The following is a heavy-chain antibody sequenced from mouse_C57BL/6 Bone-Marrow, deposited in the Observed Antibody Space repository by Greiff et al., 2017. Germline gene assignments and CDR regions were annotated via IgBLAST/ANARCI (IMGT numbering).Heavy chain of an antibody. J-gene: IGHJ2*01. Sequence: QVQLKESGAELVKPGASVKISCKASGYAFSSYWLNWVKQRPGKGLEWIGQIYPGDGDTNSNGKFKGKATLTAAKSSSTAYMQLSSLTSEDSAVYFCASFYYYCLDYWCQGTTLTVSS. CDR3: ASFYYYCLDY. D-gene: IGHD1-1*01. CDR1: GYAFSSYW. CDR2: IYPGDGDT. V-gene: IGHV1-80*01.